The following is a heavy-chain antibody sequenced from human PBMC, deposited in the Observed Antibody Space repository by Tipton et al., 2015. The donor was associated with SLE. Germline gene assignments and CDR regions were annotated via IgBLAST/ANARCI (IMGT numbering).Heavy chain of an antibody. CDR2: IDGDGTST. V-gene: IGHV3-74*01. J-gene: IGHJ5*02. D-gene: IGHD3-10*01. CDR3: ARLSSMVRRAQGWFDP. Sequence: SLRLSCEGSGFRFSSQWMHWVRQVPGKGFVWVSGIDGDGTSTYYADSVRGRFTISRDNAKNTVYLHMYSLRAEDTAVYYCARLSSMVRRAQGWFDPWGQGTLVTVSS. CDR1: GFRFSSQW.